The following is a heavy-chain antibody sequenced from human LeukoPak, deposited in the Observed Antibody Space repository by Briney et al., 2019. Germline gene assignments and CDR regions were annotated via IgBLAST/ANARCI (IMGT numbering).Heavy chain of an antibody. V-gene: IGHV3-48*01. D-gene: IGHD3-9*01. Sequence: GGSLRLSCAASGFTFSSYSMNWVRQAPGKGLEWVSYISSSSSTIYYADSVKGRFTISRDNAKNSLYLQMNSLRAEDTAVYYCARDGVLRYFDYYYYYVDVWGKGTTVTISS. CDR3: ARDGVLRYFDYYYYYVDV. CDR2: ISSSSSTI. J-gene: IGHJ6*03. CDR1: GFTFSSYS.